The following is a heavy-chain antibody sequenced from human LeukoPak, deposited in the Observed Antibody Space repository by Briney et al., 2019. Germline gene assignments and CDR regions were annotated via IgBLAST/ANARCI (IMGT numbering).Heavy chain of an antibody. CDR3: ARLGIVPAGIDY. Sequence: EASVKVSCKASGYTFSGYYIHWVRQAPGQGLAWMGWINPNSGGTNYAQKFQGRVTMTRDTSITTAYMELSRLRYDDTALYYCARLGIVPAGIDYWGQGTLLTVSS. V-gene: IGHV1-2*02. J-gene: IGHJ4*02. D-gene: IGHD6-13*01. CDR1: GYTFSGYY. CDR2: INPNSGGT.